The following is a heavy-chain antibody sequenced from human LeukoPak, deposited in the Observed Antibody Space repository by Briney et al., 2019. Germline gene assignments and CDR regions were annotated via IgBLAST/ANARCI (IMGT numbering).Heavy chain of an antibody. Sequence: SETLSRTCTVSGGSISSYYWSWIRQPAGKGLEWIGRIYTSGSTNYNPSLKSRVTMSVDTSKNQFSLKLSSVTAADTAVYYCARGGIVGAYNWFDPWGQGTLVTVSS. CDR2: IYTSGST. J-gene: IGHJ5*02. CDR1: GGSISSYY. V-gene: IGHV4-4*07. D-gene: IGHD1-26*01. CDR3: ARGGIVGAYNWFDP.